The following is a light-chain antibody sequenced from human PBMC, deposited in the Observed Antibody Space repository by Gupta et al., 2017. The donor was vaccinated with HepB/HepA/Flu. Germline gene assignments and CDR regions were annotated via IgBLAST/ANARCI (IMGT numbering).Light chain of an antibody. V-gene: IGLV2-14*03. Sequence: QSPLPQPASVSWSPGQSITTSCTGTSSDVGGYNYVSWYQQHPGKAPKLMIYDVSNRPSGVSNRFSGSKSGNTAALTISGLQAEDEADYYCRSYTSSSTWVFGGGTKLTVL. CDR1: SSDVGGYNY. CDR3: RSYTSSSTWV. CDR2: DVS. J-gene: IGLJ3*02.